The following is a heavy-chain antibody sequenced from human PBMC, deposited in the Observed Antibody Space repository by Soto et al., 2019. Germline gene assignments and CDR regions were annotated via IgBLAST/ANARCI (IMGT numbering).Heavy chain of an antibody. J-gene: IGHJ5*02. D-gene: IGHD2-21*02. CDR1: GYTFTSYA. CDR3: ARGGNLSPDYWFDP. V-gene: IGHV1-3*01. CDR2: INAGNGNT. Sequence: GASVKVSCKASGYTFTSYAMHWVRQAPGQRLEWMGWINAGNGNTKYSQKFQGRVTITRDTSASTVYMELSSLRSEDTAVYYCARGGNLSPDYWFDPWGQGTLVTVSS.